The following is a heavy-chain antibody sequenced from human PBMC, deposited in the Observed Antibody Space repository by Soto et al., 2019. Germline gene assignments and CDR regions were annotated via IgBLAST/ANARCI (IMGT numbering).Heavy chain of an antibody. CDR1: GDSINSVDHY. Sequence: SETLSLTCTVSGDSINSVDHYWSWIRQPPGKGLEWMGYIYHSGSTHYNPSLNSRLTISIDTSTNQFSLNLTSVTAADTAVYFCARLRWETENNWFDPWGQGALVT. V-gene: IGHV4-30-4*01. D-gene: IGHD1-26*01. CDR3: ARLRWETENNWFDP. CDR2: IYHSGST. J-gene: IGHJ5*02.